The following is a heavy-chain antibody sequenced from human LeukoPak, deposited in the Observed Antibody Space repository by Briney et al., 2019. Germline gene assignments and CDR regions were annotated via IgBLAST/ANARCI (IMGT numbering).Heavy chain of an antibody. Sequence: SVKVSCKASGGTFSSYAISWVRQAPGQGLEWMGGIIPIFGTANYAQKFQGRVTITTDESTSTAYMELSSLRSEDTAVYYCARGNAYDYAFVYWGQGTLVTVSS. CDR3: ARGNAYDYAFVY. CDR1: GGTFSSYA. J-gene: IGHJ4*02. CDR2: IIPIFGTA. V-gene: IGHV1-69*05. D-gene: IGHD4-17*01.